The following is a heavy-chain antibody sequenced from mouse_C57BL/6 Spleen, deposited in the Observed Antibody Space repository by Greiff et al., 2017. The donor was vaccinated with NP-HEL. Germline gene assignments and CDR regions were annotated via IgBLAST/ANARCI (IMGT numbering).Heavy chain of an antibody. CDR1: GYAFSSSW. D-gene: IGHD2-1*01. Sequence: QVQLKQSGPELVKPGASVKISCKASGYAFSSSWMNWVKQRPGKGLEWIGRIYPGDGDTNYNGKFKGKATLTADKSSSTAYMQLSSLTSEDSAVYFCARGGVGNYGAMDYWGQGTSVTVSS. CDR2: IYPGDGDT. J-gene: IGHJ4*01. CDR3: ARGGVGNYGAMDY. V-gene: IGHV1-82*01.